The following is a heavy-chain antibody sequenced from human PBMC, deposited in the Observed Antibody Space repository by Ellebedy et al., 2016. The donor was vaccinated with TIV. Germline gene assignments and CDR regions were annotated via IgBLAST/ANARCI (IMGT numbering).Heavy chain of an antibody. CDR1: VYTFTKYH. CDR3: ARGLAVVPDC. J-gene: IGHJ4*02. Sequence: AASVKVSCKASVYTFTKYHVNSLRQPSGQGLESTRWIEPLTGRTRYAQKFQGRVVMTKNTSITTAYMELSGLRAEDTVIYNCARGLAVVPDCWGQGTRVTVSS. D-gene: IGHD4-23*01. CDR2: IEPLTGRT. V-gene: IGHV1-8*01.